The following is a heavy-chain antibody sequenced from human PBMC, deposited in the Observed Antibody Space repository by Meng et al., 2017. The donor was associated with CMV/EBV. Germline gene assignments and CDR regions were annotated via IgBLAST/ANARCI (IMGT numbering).Heavy chain of an antibody. CDR2: IYNDGSRT. J-gene: IGHJ4*02. D-gene: IGHD3-22*01. V-gene: IGHV3-74*01. CDR1: GFTFDDYG. CDR3: ARGHISGYYYPD. Sequence: GESLKISCAASGFTFDDYGMSWVRQAPGKGLVWVSRIYNDGSRTHYADSVEGRFTISRDNAKDTVYLQVDSLSVEDTAVYYCARGHISGYYYPDWGQGTLVTVSS.